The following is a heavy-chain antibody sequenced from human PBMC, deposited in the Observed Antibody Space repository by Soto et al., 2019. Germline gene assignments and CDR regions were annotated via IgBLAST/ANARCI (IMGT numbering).Heavy chain of an antibody. CDR2: IYSGGST. V-gene: IGHV3-66*01. J-gene: IGHJ6*02. CDR1: GFTVSSNY. Sequence: EVQLVESGGGLVQPGGSLRLSCAASGFTVSSNYMSWVRQAPGKGLEWVSVIYSGGSTYYADSVKGRFTISRDKSKNTLSLQRTSLRAEDTAVYYCARDFVVVPAANTRYYYYFGMDVWGQGATVTVSS. CDR3: ARDFVVVPAANTRYYYYFGMDV. D-gene: IGHD2-2*01.